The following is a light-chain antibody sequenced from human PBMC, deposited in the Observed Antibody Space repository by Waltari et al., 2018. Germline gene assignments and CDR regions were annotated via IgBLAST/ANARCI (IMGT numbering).Light chain of an antibody. Sequence: DIVMTQSPASLAVSLGERATIDCKSSQSVFYKSDNKNYLAWYQPKPGQPPKLLFYWASTRESRVPDRFSASGSGTDFPLTINNLQAEDVAVYYCQQYYRSRTFGQGTKVEIK. CDR1: QSVFYKSDNKNY. CDR3: QQYYRSRT. CDR2: WAS. J-gene: IGKJ1*01. V-gene: IGKV4-1*01.